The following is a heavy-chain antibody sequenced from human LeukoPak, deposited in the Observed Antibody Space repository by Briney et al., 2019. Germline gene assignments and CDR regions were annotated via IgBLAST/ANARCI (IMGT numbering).Heavy chain of an antibody. CDR2: IRSTANGYAT. CDR3: ATEGDY. V-gene: IGHV3-73*01. CDR1: GFTFSGSA. Sequence: PGGSLRLSCAASGFTFSGSALHWVRQASGKGLEWVGRIRSTANGYATAYAASVKGRFTISRDDSKNTAYLQMDSLKTEDTAVYYCATEGDYWGPGTLVTVSS. J-gene: IGHJ4*02. D-gene: IGHD1-14*01.